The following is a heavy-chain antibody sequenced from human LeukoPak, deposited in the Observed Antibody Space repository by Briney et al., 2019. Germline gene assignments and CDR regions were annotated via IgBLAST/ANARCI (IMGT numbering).Heavy chain of an antibody. CDR2: ISGSDGST. D-gene: IGHD6-13*01. Sequence: PGGSLRLSCAASGFTFSSYAMSWVRQAPGKGLEWVSAISGSDGSTYYADSVKGRFTISRDNSKNTLYLQMNSLRAEDTAVYYCAKAVPSSPHNYYYYYGMDVWGQGTTVTVSS. V-gene: IGHV3-23*01. CDR3: AKAVPSSPHNYYYYYGMDV. J-gene: IGHJ6*02. CDR1: GFTFSSYA.